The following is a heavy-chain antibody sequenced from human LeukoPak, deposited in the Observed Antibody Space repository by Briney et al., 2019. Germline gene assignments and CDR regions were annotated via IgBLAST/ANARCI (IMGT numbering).Heavy chain of an antibody. D-gene: IGHD4-23*01. Sequence: GASVKVSCKASGYTFTSYGISWVRQAPGQGLEWMGWISAYNGNTHYAQKLQGSVTMTTDTSTSTAYMELRSLRSDDTAVYYCARDGYGGNRYYYYYYMDVWGKGTTVTISS. CDR1: GYTFTSYG. V-gene: IGHV1-18*01. J-gene: IGHJ6*03. CDR2: ISAYNGNT. CDR3: ARDGYGGNRYYYYYYMDV.